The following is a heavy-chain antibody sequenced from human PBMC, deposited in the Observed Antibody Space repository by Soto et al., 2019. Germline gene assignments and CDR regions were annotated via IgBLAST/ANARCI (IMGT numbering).Heavy chain of an antibody. CDR3: TRTAGLQRQLRVNFDY. CDR1: GFTFSSYA. V-gene: IGHV3-23*01. Sequence: GGSLRLSCAASGFTFSSYAMSWVRQAPGKGLEWVSAISGSGGSTYYADSVKGRFTISRDNSKNTLYLQMNSLRAEDTAVYYCTRTAGLQRQLRVNFDYWGQGTLVTVSS. CDR2: ISGSGGST. D-gene: IGHD1-1*01. J-gene: IGHJ4*02.